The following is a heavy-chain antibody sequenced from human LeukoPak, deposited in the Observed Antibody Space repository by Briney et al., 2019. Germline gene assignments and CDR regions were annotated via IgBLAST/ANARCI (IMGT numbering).Heavy chain of an antibody. V-gene: IGHV3-74*01. D-gene: IGHD3-3*01. CDR3: VGSRSGRKDY. Sequence: GGPLRLSCAGSGFNFSNYWVHWVHQAPGKGLVWVSRINTDGSRTDYADSVRGRFTISRDNAKNTVSLQMNRLTAEDTAVYYSVGSRSGRKDYWGQGTLVTVSS. J-gene: IGHJ4*02. CDR2: INTDGSRT. CDR1: GFNFSNYW.